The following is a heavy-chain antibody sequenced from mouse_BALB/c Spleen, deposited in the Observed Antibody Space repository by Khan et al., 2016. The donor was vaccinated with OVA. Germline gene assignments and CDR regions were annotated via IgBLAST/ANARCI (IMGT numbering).Heavy chain of an antibody. CDR2: IWAGGST. V-gene: IGHV2-9*02. D-gene: IGHD1-3*01. CDR3: ARLEDI. Sequence: VQLQESGPGLVAPSQSLSITCTVSGFSLTSYGVHWVRQPPGKGLEWLGVIWAGGSTNYHSALMFDLSISKDNSKSPDFLKMNRLQTEDTAMYYCARLEDIWGQGTTLTVSS. CDR1: GFSLTSYG. J-gene: IGHJ2*01.